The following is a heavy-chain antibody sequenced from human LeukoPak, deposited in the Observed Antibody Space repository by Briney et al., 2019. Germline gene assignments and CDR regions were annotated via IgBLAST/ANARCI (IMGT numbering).Heavy chain of an antibody. CDR1: GRSFSGYY. Sequence: SETLSLTCAVYGRSFSGYYWSWIRLPPGKGLEWIGEINHSGSTNYNPSLKSRVTISVGTSKNQFSLKLSSVTAADTAVYYCARGRSYYYDSSGLTYFDYWGQGTLVTVSS. CDR2: INHSGST. D-gene: IGHD3-22*01. CDR3: ARGRSYYYDSSGLTYFDY. V-gene: IGHV4-34*01. J-gene: IGHJ4*02.